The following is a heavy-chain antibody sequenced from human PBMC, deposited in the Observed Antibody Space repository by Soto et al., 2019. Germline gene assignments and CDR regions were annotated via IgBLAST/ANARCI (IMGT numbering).Heavy chain of an antibody. D-gene: IGHD1-7*01. CDR2: IHNDGSTT. CDR1: GGTCSSYW. J-gene: IGHJ4*01. V-gene: IGHV3-74*01. Sequence: GGSLRHSCAASGGTCSSYWMRWVRQAPGKGLMWVSRIHNDGSTTRYADSVEGRFTISRDNAKNTLYLQMSSLRVEDTAVYYCARDNWNSYWGQGTLVTVSS. CDR3: ARDNWNSY.